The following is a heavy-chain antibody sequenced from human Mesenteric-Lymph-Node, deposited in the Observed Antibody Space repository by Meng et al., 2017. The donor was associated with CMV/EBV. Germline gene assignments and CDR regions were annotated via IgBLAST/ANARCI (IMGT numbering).Heavy chain of an antibody. CDR1: GGSISSYY. CDR2: MFYSGST. J-gene: IGHJ6*02. Sequence: SETLSLTCTVPGGSISSYYWSWIRQPPGKGLEWIGKMFYSGSTKYNPSLKTRVTISVDTSKTQFFLNLSSVTAADTAVYYCARDRGLLGAAGDYYYYYGMDVWGQGITVTVSS. V-gene: IGHV4-59*01. CDR3: ARDRGLLGAAGDYYYYYGMDV. D-gene: IGHD1-26*01.